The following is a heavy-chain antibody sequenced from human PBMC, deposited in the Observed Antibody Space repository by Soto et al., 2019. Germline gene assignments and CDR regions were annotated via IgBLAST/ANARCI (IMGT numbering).Heavy chain of an antibody. D-gene: IGHD6-19*01. Sequence: PSQTLSLTCALSGDSVSSGSATWSWFRQSPSRGLEWLGRTYYRSKWYNDYAISVKSRIVITPDTSKNQLSLQLDSVTPDDSAVYFFAIEISGFHWYFDFRCRGFLVSVSS. V-gene: IGHV6-1*01. CDR3: AIEISGFHWYFDF. CDR2: TYYRSKWYN. J-gene: IGHJ2*01. CDR1: GDSVSSGSAT.